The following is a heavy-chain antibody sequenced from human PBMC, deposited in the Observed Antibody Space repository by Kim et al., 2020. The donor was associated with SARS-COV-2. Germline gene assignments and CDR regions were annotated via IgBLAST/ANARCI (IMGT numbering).Heavy chain of an antibody. CDR1: GGSISSSSYY. V-gene: IGHV4-39*01. J-gene: IGHJ4*02. CDR3: ATRSHLVDTAMVGPIDY. CDR2: IYYSGST. Sequence: SETLSLTCTVSGGSISSSSYYWGWIRQPPGKGLEWIGSIYYSGSTYYNPSLKSRVTISVDTSKNQFSLKLSSVTAADTAVYYCATRSHLVDTAMVGPIDYWGQGTLVTVSS. D-gene: IGHD5-18*01.